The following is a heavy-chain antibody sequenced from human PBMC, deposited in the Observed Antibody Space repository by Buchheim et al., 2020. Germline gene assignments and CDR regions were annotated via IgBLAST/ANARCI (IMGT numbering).Heavy chain of an antibody. J-gene: IGHJ4*02. CDR1: GYTFTSYD. CDR3: ARADYGSGSYYHIFDY. Sequence: QVQLVQSGAEVKKPGASVKVSCKASGYTFTSYDINWVRQATGQGLEWMGIINPSGGSTSYAQKFQGRVTMTRDTSTSTVYMELSSLRSEDTAVYYCARADYGSGSYYHIFDYWGQGTL. CDR2: INPSGGST. D-gene: IGHD3-10*01. V-gene: IGHV1-46*01.